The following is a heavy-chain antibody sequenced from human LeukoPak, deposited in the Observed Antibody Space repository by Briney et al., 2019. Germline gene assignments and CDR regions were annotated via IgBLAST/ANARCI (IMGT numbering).Heavy chain of an antibody. CDR2: MTPSSGNT. CDR1: GYTFTGYY. CDR3: ARGDY. J-gene: IGHJ4*02. V-gene: IGHV1-8*02. Sequence: ASVKVSCKASGYTFTGYYIHWVRQAPGQGLEWMGYMTPSSGNTGYAQKFQGRVTLTRNASINTVYMQLSSLRSEDTAVYYCARGDYWSQGTLVTVS.